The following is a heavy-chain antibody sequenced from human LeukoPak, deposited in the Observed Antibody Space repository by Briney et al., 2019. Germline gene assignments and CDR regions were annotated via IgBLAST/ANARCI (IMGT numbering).Heavy chain of an antibody. CDR1: GGTFSSYA. D-gene: IGHD2-2*02. CDR2: IIPIFGTA. CDR3: ARNGYCSSTSCYMNY. J-gene: IGHJ4*02. Sequence: ASVEVSCKASGGTFSSYAISWVRQAPGQGLEWMGGIIPIFGTANYAQKFQGRVTITADESTSTAYMELSSLRSEDTAVYYCARNGYCSSTSCYMNYWGQGTLVTVSS. V-gene: IGHV1-69*13.